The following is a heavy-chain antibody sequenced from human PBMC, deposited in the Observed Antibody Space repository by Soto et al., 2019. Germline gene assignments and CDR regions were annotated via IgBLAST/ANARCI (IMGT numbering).Heavy chain of an antibody. J-gene: IGHJ4*02. CDR3: ARYGGWYYFDY. D-gene: IGHD6-19*01. CDR2: INAGNGNT. V-gene: IGHV1-3*01. CDR1: GYTFTSYA. Sequence: QVQLVQSGAEVKKPGASVKVSCKASGYTFTSYAMHWVRQAPGQRLEWMGWINAGNGNTKYSQKFQGRVTITRDTSASTAYMELSSLRSEYTAVYYCARYGGWYYFDYWGQGTLVTVSS.